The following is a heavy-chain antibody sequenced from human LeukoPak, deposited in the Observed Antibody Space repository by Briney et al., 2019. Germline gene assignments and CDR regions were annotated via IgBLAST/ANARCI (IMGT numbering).Heavy chain of an antibody. J-gene: IGHJ4*02. Sequence: ASVKATSTATAFTCTIYGIGSVGHAPGQGLEWMGWISAYNGNTNYAQKLQGRVTMTTDTSTRTAYMELRGLRSDDTAVSYCARSAHYYDSSRYLTEDYWGQGTLVTVSS. V-gene: IGHV1-18*01. CDR1: AFTCTIYG. D-gene: IGHD3-22*01. CDR3: ARSAHYYDSSRYLTEDY. CDR2: ISAYNGNT.